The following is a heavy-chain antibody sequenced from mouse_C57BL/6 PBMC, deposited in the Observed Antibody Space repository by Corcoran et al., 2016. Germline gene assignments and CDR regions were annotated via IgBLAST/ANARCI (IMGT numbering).Heavy chain of an antibody. D-gene: IGHD3-2*02. V-gene: IGHV1-26*01. CDR1: GYTFTDYY. Sequence: EVQLQQSGPELVKPGASVKISCKASGYTFTDYYMNWVKQSHGKSLEWIGDINPNNGGTSYNQKFKGKATLTVDKSSSTAYMERRSLTSEDSAVYYCARGGSSGYPAWFAYWGQGTLVTVSA. J-gene: IGHJ3*01. CDR2: INPNNGGT. CDR3: ARGGSSGYPAWFAY.